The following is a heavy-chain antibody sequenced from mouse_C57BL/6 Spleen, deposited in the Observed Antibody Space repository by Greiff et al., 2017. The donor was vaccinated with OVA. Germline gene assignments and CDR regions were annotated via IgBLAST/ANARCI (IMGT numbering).Heavy chain of an antibody. J-gene: IGHJ2*01. CDR2: IRSKSNNYAT. Sequence: EVQLVESGGGLVHPTGSLKLSCAASGFSFNTYAMNWVRQAPGKGLEWVARIRSKSNNYATYYADSVKDRFTISRDDSESMLYLQMNNLKTEDTAMYYCVRQDGSSFLFDYWGQGTTLTVSS. CDR1: GFSFNTYA. D-gene: IGHD1-1*01. CDR3: VRQDGSSFLFDY. V-gene: IGHV10-1*01.